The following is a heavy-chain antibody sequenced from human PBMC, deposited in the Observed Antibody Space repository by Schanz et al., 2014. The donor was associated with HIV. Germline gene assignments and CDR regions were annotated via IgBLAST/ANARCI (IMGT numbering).Heavy chain of an antibody. V-gene: IGHV3-30*03. CDR3: VRDAAGRFSDRSPGY. Sequence: VQLLESAGGLVQPGGSLRLSCAASGFSFSDYHMSWIRQAPGKGLEWVAVISYDGRNKYYADSVKGRFTISRDNSKNTLNLRVNSLRAEDTAVYYCVRDAAGRFSDRSPGYWGQGTLVIVSS. J-gene: IGHJ4*01. CDR1: GFSFSDYH. CDR2: ISYDGRNK. D-gene: IGHD2-15*01.